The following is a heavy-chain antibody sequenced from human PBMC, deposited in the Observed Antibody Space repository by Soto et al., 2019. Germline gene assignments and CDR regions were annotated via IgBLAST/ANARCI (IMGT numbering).Heavy chain of an antibody. V-gene: IGHV4-31*03. J-gene: IGHJ4*02. D-gene: IGHD4-4*01. CDR1: GGSISSGGYY. CDR2: IYYSGRT. CDR3: ARGEAYSNYVDY. Sequence: QVQLQESGPGLVKPSQTLSLTCTVSGGSISSGGYYWSWIRQHPGKGLEWIGYIYYSGRTYYNPSLKSRVTISVDTSKNQFSLKLSSVTAADTAVYYCARGEAYSNYVDYWGQGTLVTVSS.